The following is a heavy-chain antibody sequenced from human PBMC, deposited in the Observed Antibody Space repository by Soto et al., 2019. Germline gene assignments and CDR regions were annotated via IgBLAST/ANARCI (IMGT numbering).Heavy chain of an antibody. CDR2: IITFFGAA. J-gene: IGHJ6*02. D-gene: IGHD1-1*01. Sequence: SVKVSCKASGGRFTTYAFNWMRQAPGQGLEWLGGIITFFGAAMYAQKFQGRVTITADELTTTAYMELSGLRSEDTAVYYCARGGKERFRGSGMDVWGQGTTVTVSS. CDR3: ARGGKERFRGSGMDV. CDR1: GGRFTTYA. V-gene: IGHV1-69*13.